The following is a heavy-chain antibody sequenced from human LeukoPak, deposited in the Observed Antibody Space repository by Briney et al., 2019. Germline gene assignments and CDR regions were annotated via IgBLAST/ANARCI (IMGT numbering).Heavy chain of an antibody. D-gene: IGHD2-8*02. CDR1: GASISSSDW. Sequence: SETLSLTCVVSGASISSSDWWSWVRQSPGKGLEWIGEIYYTGSRNYNPSLKSRVAMSVDTSKNQFSLELTSVTAADTAEYYCARAVHPQRVPVKDAYGLDVWGQGTTVTASS. V-gene: IGHV4-4*02. CDR3: ARAVHPQRVPVKDAYGLDV. CDR2: IYYTGSR. J-gene: IGHJ6*02.